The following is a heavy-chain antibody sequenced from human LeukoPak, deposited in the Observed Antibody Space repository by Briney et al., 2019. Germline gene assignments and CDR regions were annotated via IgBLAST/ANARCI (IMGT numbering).Heavy chain of an antibody. J-gene: IGHJ4*02. Sequence: GGSLRLSCAASGFTFGSYWMSWVRQAPGKGPEWVANIKKDGSAKKYVGSVKGRFTISRDNAKNSLYLQMNSLSAEDTAVYYCVRDYPVTNPLWGQGTRVTVSS. CDR2: IKKDGSAK. D-gene: IGHD4-17*01. CDR3: VRDYPVTNPL. CDR1: GFTFGSYW. V-gene: IGHV3-7*01.